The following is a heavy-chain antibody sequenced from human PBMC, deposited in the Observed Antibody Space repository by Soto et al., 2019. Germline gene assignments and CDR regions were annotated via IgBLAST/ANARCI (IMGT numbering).Heavy chain of an antibody. V-gene: IGHV3-33*01. CDR1: GFTFSRYG. CDR2: IWYDGGNK. D-gene: IGHD3-10*01. Sequence: PGGSLRLSCAASGFTFSRYGMHWVRQAPGKGLEWVAVIWYDGGNKYYADSVKGRFTISRDNSKNTLYLQMNSLRAEDTAVYYCASGSGRPNSPDYWGQGTLVTVSS. J-gene: IGHJ4*02. CDR3: ASGSGRPNSPDY.